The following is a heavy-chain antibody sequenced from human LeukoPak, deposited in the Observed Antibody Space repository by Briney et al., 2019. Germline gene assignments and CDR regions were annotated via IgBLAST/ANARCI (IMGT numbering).Heavy chain of an antibody. J-gene: IGHJ5*02. Sequence: GGSLRLSCAASGFTFSNVWMAWVRQAPGKGLEWVGRIRSKIDGGTTDYAAPVEGRFTISRDDSKNGLYLQMNSLKIEDTAVYYCTTDLPPWGQGTLVTVSS. CDR2: IRSKIDGGTT. CDR1: GFTFSNVW. V-gene: IGHV3-15*01. CDR3: TTDLPP.